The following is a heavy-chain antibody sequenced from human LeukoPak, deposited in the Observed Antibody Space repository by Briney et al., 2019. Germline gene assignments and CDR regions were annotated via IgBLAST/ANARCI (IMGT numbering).Heavy chain of an antibody. CDR1: GGSFSGYY. D-gene: IGHD2-2*01. J-gene: IGHJ4*02. Sequence: SSETLSLTFAVYGGSFSGYYWSWIRQPPGKGLEWIGEINHSGSTNYNPSLKSRVTISVDTSKNQFSLKLSSVTGADTAVYYCARGYCSRTSCWNYFDYWGQGTLVTVSS. CDR2: INHSGST. V-gene: IGHV4-34*01. CDR3: ARGYCSRTSCWNYFDY.